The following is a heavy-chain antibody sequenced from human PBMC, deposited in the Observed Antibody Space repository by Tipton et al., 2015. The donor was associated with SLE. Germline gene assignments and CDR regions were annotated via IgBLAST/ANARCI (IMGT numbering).Heavy chain of an antibody. D-gene: IGHD2-2*01. CDR2: IYYSGST. V-gene: IGHV4-31*03. J-gene: IGHJ6*02. CDR3: ARGNLNCSSTSCYPGYYFYYGMDV. Sequence: TLSLTCTVSGGSISSGGYYWSWIRQHPGKGLEWIGYIYYSGSTYYNPSLKSRVTISVDTSKNQFSLKLSSVTAADTAVYYCARGNLNCSSTSCYPGYYFYYGMDVWGQGTTVTVSS. CDR1: GGSISSGGYY.